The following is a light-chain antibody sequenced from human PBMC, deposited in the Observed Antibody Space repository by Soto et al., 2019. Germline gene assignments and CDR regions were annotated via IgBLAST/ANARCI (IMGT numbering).Light chain of an antibody. CDR3: SPYAGRNHPVV. V-gene: IGLV2-8*01. Sequence: QSALTQPPSASGSPGQSVTISCTGTSSDVGGYNYVSWYQQHPGKAPKLLIYEVSKRPSGVPDRFSGSKSGNTASLTVSGLQAEDEADYYCSPYAGRNHPVVFGGGTKVTVL. CDR1: SSDVGGYNY. J-gene: IGLJ2*01. CDR2: EVS.